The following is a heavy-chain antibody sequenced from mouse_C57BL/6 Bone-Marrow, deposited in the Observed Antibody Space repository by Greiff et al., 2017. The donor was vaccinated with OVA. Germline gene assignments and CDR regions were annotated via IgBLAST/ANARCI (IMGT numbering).Heavy chain of an antibody. CDR2: IDPSDSYT. V-gene: IGHV1-69*01. J-gene: IGHJ2*01. CDR1: GYTFTSYW. CDR3: ARVYYGSGDFDY. Sequence: VQLQQPGAELVMPGASVKLSCKASGYTFTSYWMHWVKQRPGQGLEWIGEIDPSDSYTNYNQKFKGKSTLTVDKSSSTAYMQLSSLTSEDSAVYYCARVYYGSGDFDYWGQGTTLTVSS. D-gene: IGHD1-1*01.